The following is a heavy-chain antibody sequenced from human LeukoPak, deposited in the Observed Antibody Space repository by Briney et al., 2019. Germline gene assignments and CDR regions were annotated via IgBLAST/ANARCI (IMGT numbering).Heavy chain of an antibody. CDR2: ISSSGSTI. D-gene: IGHD3-9*01. Sequence: GGSLRLSCAASGFTFSDYHMSWIRQAPGKGLEWVSYISSSGSTIYYADSVKGRFTISRDNAKNSLYLQMNSLRAEDTAVYYCASTPGSYDILTGYLNYWGQGTLVTVSS. V-gene: IGHV3-11*01. J-gene: IGHJ4*02. CDR3: ASTPGSYDILTGYLNY. CDR1: GFTFSDYH.